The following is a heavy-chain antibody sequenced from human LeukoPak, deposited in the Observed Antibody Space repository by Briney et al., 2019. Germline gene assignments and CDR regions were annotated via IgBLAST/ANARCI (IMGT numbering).Heavy chain of an antibody. CDR3: ARRFNYYDSSGYYQGFYFDY. CDR1: GYTFTSYG. V-gene: IGHV1-18*01. Sequence: ASVKVSCKASGYTFTSYGINWVRQAPGQGLEWMGWISAYGQKFQGRVPMTIDTSTGTAYMELRSLRSDDTAVYYCARRFNYYDSSGYYQGFYFDYWGLGTLVTVSS. J-gene: IGHJ4*02. CDR2: ISAY. D-gene: IGHD3-22*01.